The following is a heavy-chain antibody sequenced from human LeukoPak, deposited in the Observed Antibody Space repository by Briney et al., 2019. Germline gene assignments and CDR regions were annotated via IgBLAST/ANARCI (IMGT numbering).Heavy chain of an antibody. CDR3: ARRDLAVAGNGAFDI. J-gene: IGHJ3*02. Sequence: SETLSLTCTISGGSISSYYWSWIRQPPGKGLEWIGYIYYSGSTNYNPSLKSRVTISVDTSKNQFSLKLSSVTAADTAVYYCARRDLAVAGNGAFDIWGQGTMVTVSS. CDR1: GGSISSYY. V-gene: IGHV4-59*08. D-gene: IGHD6-19*01. CDR2: IYYSGST.